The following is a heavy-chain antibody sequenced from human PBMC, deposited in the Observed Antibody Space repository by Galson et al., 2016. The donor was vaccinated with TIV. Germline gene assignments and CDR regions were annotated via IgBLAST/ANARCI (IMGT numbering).Heavy chain of an antibody. CDR2: AYYSGTS. V-gene: IGHV4-61*08. D-gene: IGHD3-16*02. CDR1: GASVSSGGYY. CDR3: ARCLWDVWGSFRFDF. J-gene: IGHJ4*02. Sequence: SETLSLTCTVSGASVSSGGYYWSWIRQPPGKGLEWIGHAYYSGTSNYNPSLEGRVTIALDTSKNQFSLQVKSATAADTAVYYCARCLWDVWGSFRFDFWGQGSLVTVSP.